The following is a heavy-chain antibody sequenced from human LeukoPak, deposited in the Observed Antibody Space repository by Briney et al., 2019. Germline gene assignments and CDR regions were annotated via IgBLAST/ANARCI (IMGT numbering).Heavy chain of an antibody. V-gene: IGHV3-48*04. CDR2: ISSRSSTI. CDR3: ARDAGYGYDRFDY. J-gene: IGHJ4*02. D-gene: IGHD5-18*01. CDR1: GFTFSSYS. Sequence: GGSLRLSCAASGFTFSSYSMNWVRQAPGKGLEWVSYISSRSSTIYYADSVKGRFTISRDNAKNSLYLQMNSLRAEDTAVYYCARDAGYGYDRFDYWGQGTQVTVSS.